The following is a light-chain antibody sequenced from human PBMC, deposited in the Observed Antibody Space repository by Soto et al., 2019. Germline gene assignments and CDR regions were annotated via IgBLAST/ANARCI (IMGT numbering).Light chain of an antibody. CDR3: QSYDTSLSGSSV. CDR1: SSNIGAGYD. Sequence: QPVLTQPPSVSGAPGQRVTISCTGSSSNIGAGYDVHWYQQLPGTAPKLLIYRSTNRPSWIPDRFSGSKSGTSASLAITGLQAEDEADYYCQSYDTSLSGSSVFGTGTQLTVL. V-gene: IGLV1-40*01. J-gene: IGLJ7*01. CDR2: RST.